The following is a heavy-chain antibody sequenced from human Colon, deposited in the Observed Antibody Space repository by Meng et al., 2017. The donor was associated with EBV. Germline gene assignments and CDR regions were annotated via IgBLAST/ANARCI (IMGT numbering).Heavy chain of an antibody. CDR3: AQGGLYSSTWGQY. J-gene: IGHJ1*01. CDR1: GSTFGSYA. D-gene: IGHD6-13*01. Sequence: AAPGSTFGSYAMSWVSQAQWKGLEWVSAMSGSGGSTYYADSVKGRFTISRDNSKNTLYLQVNSLRVEDTALYYCAQGGLYSSTWGQYWGQGTLVTVSS. V-gene: IGHV3-23*01. CDR2: MSGSGGST.